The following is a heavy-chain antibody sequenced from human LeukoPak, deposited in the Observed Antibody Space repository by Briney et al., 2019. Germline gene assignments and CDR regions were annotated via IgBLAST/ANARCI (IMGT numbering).Heavy chain of an antibody. J-gene: IGHJ6*01. V-gene: IGHV3-23*01. Sequence: GGSLRLSCTAPGFTFSRYAMTRVRQAPGKGLQWVSTISNTGGSTYYPDSVKGRFTISRDNAKNSLYLQMNSLRAEDTVVFESPRVGFGTGFYGINVWGQGTTVTVSS. CDR2: ISNTGGST. CDR3: PRVGFGTGFYGINV. D-gene: IGHD3-10*01. CDR1: GFTFSRYA.